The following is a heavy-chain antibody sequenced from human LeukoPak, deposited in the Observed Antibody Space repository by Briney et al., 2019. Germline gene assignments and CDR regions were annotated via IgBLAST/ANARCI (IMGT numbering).Heavy chain of an antibody. J-gene: IGHJ4*02. Sequence: GASVKVSSKASGYTFTSYGISWVRQAPGQGLEWMGWISAYNGNTDYAQSLQGRVTMTIDTSTSTVYMELRSLRSDDTAVYYCARDVGRSYDLDYWGQGTLVTVSS. CDR1: GYTFTSYG. CDR2: ISAYNGNT. D-gene: IGHD3-16*01. CDR3: ARDVGRSYDLDY. V-gene: IGHV1-18*01.